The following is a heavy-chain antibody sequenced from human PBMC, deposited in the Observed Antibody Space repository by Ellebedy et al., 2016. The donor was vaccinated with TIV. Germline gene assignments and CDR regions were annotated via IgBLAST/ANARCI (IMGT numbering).Heavy chain of an antibody. V-gene: IGHV7-4-1*02. CDR1: GYSFIHYA. D-gene: IGHD6-13*01. J-gene: IGHJ2*01. CDR2: INTNTGNP. Sequence: AASVKVSCKASGYSFIHYAMNWVRQAPGQGLEWVGWINTNTGNPTYAQGFTGRFVFSLDTSVSTAYLHISSLKAEDTAVYYCARAAAAGFFWYFDLWGRGTLVTVSS. CDR3: ARAAAAGFFWYFDL.